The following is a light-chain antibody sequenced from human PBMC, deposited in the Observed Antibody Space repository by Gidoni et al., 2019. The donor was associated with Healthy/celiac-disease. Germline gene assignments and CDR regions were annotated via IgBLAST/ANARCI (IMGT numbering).Light chain of an antibody. V-gene: IGKV4-1*01. CDR3: QQYYSTPHLT. Sequence: DIVMTQSPDSLAVSRGERATINCKSSQSVLYSSNNKNYLAWYQQKPGQPPKLLIYWASTRDSGVPDRFSGSGSGTDFTLTISSLQAEDVAVYYCQQYYSTPHLTFGGGTKVEIK. CDR1: QSVLYSSNNKNY. J-gene: IGKJ4*01. CDR2: WAS.